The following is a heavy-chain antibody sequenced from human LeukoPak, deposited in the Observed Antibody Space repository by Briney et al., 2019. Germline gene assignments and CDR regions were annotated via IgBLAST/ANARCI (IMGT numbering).Heavy chain of an antibody. V-gene: IGHV3-23*01. CDR1: GFTFSSYA. Sequence: GGSLRLSCAASGFTFSSYAMSWVRQAPGKGLEWVSAISGSGGSTYYAESVKGRFTISRDNSKNTLYLQMNSLRAEDTAVYYCAKGWGPPSVAVAGTGFDYRGQGTLVTVSS. J-gene: IGHJ4*02. CDR2: ISGSGGST. D-gene: IGHD6-19*01. CDR3: AKGWGPPSVAVAGTGFDY.